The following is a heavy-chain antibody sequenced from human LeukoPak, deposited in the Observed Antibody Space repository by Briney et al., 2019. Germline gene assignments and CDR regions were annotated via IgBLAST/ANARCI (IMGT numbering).Heavy chain of an antibody. J-gene: IGHJ3*02. CDR3: ARALRRSIAVAGTRSGLGAFDI. V-gene: IGHV1-69*06. D-gene: IGHD6-19*01. Sequence: SVKVSCKASGGDFSGCAISWVRQAPGQGLEWMGGIIPIFGPANYAQKFQGRVTITADKSTSTAYMELSSLRSEDTAVYYCARALRRSIAVAGTRSGLGAFDIWGQGTMVTVSS. CDR1: GGDFSGCA. CDR2: IIPIFGPA.